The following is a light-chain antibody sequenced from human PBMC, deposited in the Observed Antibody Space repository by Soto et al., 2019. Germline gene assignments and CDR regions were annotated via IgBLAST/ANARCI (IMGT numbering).Light chain of an antibody. CDR3: QTWGTGIQV. V-gene: IGLV4-69*01. CDR2: LNSDGSH. J-gene: IGLJ2*01. CDR1: SGHSSYA. Sequence: QPVLTQSPSASASLGASVTLTCTLSSGHSSYAIAWHQQQPEKGPRYLMKLNSDGSHSKGDGIPDRFSGSSSGAERYFTISSLQSEDEADYYCQTWGTGIQVFGGGTKLTVL.